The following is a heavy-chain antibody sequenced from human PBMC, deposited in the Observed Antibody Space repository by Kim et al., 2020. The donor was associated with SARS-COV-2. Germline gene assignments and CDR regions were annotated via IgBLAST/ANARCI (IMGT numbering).Heavy chain of an antibody. Sequence: SNPARKSRVTISVDTSKNQFSLKLSSVTAADTAVYYCARGKGRAVARLDYWGQGTLVTVSS. CDR3: ARGKGRAVARLDY. V-gene: IGHV4-34*01. D-gene: IGHD6-19*01. J-gene: IGHJ4*02.